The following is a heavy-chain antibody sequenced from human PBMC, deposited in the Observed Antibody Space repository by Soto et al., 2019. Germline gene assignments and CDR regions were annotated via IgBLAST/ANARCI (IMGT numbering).Heavy chain of an antibody. J-gene: IGHJ4*02. D-gene: IGHD3-3*01. Sequence: PTETLSLTCAVSGGSIISANCWSWVRQPPGKGLEWIGEIYHSGSTNYNPSLKSRVTISVDKSKNQFSLKLSSVTAADTAVYYCAISNAFWSGYPLDSWGRGTLVTVSS. CDR2: IYHSGST. V-gene: IGHV4-4*02. CDR3: AISNAFWSGYPLDS. CDR1: GGSIISANC.